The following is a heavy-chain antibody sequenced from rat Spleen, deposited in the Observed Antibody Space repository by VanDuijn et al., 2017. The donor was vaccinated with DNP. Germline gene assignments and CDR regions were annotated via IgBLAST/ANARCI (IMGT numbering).Heavy chain of an antibody. D-gene: IGHD5-1*01. J-gene: IGHJ3*01. V-gene: IGHV5-20*01. CDR2: ITYDGGST. CDR1: GFTFSYYW. CDR3: ARRGVGAGWFAY. Sequence: EVQLVESGGDLVQPGRSLKLSCVASGFTFSYYWMTWVRQAPTKGLEWVASITYDGGSTYYRDSVKGRFTISRDNARSILYLQMDSLGSEDTATYYCARRGVGAGWFAYWGQGTLVTVSS.